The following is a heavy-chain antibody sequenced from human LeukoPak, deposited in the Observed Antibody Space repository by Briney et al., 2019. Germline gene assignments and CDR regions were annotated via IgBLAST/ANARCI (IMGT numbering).Heavy chain of an antibody. Sequence: PGGSLRLSCAASGFTFSSYWMSWVRQAPGKGLVWVANIKQEGSEKYYVDSVKGRFTISRDNAKNSLYLQMNSLRAEDTAVYYCARDKSYGDSSDYWGQGTLVTVSS. D-gene: IGHD4-17*01. CDR1: GFTFSSYW. J-gene: IGHJ4*02. V-gene: IGHV3-7*01. CDR2: IKQEGSEK. CDR3: ARDKSYGDSSDY.